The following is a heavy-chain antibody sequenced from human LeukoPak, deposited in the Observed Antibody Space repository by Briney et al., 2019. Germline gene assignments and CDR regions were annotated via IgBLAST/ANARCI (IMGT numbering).Heavy chain of an antibody. CDR1: GFVFSNYA. D-gene: IGHD2-15*01. Sequence: GGSLRLSCAASGFVFSNYAMSWVRQAPGKGLEWVSTISGSDDSTYYADSVRGRFTVSRDSSKNTLYLQMNSLRAEDTAVYYCAKSRSGGGSCYNYWGQGTLVTVSS. CDR2: ISGSDDST. CDR3: AKSRSGGGSCYNY. V-gene: IGHV3-23*01. J-gene: IGHJ4*02.